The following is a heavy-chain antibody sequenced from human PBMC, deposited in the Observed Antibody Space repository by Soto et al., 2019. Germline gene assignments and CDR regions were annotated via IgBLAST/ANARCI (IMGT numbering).Heavy chain of an antibody. CDR2: IYPGDSDT. CDR1: GYSFTTFW. J-gene: IGHJ6*02. CDR3: ARGVWWELRNGMDV. V-gene: IGHV5-51*01. Sequence: PGESLKISCNVSGYSFTTFWISWVRQMPGKGLEWMGIIYPGDSDTRYSPSFQGQVTISADKSISTAYLQWSSLKASDTAMYYCARGVWWELRNGMDVWGQGTTVTVSS. D-gene: IGHD1-26*01.